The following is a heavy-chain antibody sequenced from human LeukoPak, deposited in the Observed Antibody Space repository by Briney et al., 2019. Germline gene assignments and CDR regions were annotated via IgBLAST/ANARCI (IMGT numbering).Heavy chain of an antibody. CDR3: ARDLDFWSDTDY. CDR1: GFTFRSCW. CDR2: INQGGSVQ. J-gene: IGHJ4*02. Sequence: PGGSLRLSFAASGFTFRSCWMSWVRQAPGKVVEWVANINQGGSVQYYMDSVKGRFTISRDDAKNSLYVQMNSLRDEDTAVYYCARDLDFWSDTDYWGQGALVTVSS. D-gene: IGHD3-3*01. V-gene: IGHV3-7*01.